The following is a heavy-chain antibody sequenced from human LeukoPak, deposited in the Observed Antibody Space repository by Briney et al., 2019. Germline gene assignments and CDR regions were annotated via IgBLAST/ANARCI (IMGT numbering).Heavy chain of an antibody. CDR1: GFTFSSYA. J-gene: IGHJ6*03. CDR3: AKRIVDPLYYYYYMDV. CDR2: ISGSGGST. Sequence: GRSLRLSCAASGFTFSSYAMSSVRQAPGKGLEWVSAISGSGGSTYYADSVKGRFTISRDKSKNTLYLQMNSLRAEDTAVYYCAKRIVDPLYYYYYMDVWGKGTTVTVSS. D-gene: IGHD3-22*01. V-gene: IGHV3-23*01.